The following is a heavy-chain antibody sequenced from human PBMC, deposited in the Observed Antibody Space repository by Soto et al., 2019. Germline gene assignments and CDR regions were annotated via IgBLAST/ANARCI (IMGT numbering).Heavy chain of an antibody. V-gene: IGHV1-69*01. D-gene: IGHD6-19*01. Sequence: QVQLVQSGAEVKKSGSSVKVSCKASGGTFSSYAISWVRQAPGQGLEWMGGIIPIFGTANYAQKFQGRVTITADESTSTAYMELSSLRSEDTAVYYCARGPPEPGIAVAGTVEYFQHWGQGTLVTVSS. CDR3: ARGPPEPGIAVAGTVEYFQH. CDR1: GGTFSSYA. J-gene: IGHJ1*01. CDR2: IIPIFGTA.